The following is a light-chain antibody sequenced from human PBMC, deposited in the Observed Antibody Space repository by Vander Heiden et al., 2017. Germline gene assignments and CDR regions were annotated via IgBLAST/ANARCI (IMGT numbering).Light chain of an antibody. V-gene: IGKV3-11*01. CDR2: DAS. CDR3: QRRRNWPPLT. J-gene: IGKJ4*01. Sequence: VSPQSPAPLSSSPGESATLSCRARHSVSSYLSWYQQQPGQAPRLLIYDASHRATGIPARFRGSGSGTDFTLTISSLEPEDFAVYYCQRRRNWPPLTFGGGTKVEIK. CDR1: HSVSSY.